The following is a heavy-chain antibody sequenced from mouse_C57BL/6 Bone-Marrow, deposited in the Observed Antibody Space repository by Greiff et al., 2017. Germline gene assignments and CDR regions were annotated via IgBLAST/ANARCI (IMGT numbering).Heavy chain of an antibody. D-gene: IGHD1-1*01. Sequence: VQLLQSGPELVKPGASVKIPCKASGYTFTDYNMDWVKQSHGKSLEWIGDINPNNGGTIYNQKFKGKATLTVDKSSSTAYMELRSLTSEDTAVYYCARGYYGSSPWFAYWGQGTLVTVSA. CDR3: ARGYYGSSPWFAY. CDR2: INPNNGGT. J-gene: IGHJ3*01. CDR1: GYTFTDYN. V-gene: IGHV1-18*01.